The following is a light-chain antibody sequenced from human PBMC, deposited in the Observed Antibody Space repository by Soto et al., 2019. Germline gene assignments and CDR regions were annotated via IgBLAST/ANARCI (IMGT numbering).Light chain of an antibody. V-gene: IGLV2-8*01. CDR2: EVS. Sequence: QSALTQPPSASGSPGQSVTISCTGTSSDVGGYNFVSWYQHHPGKAPKLIIYEVSKRPSGVPNRFSGSKSGNTASLTVSGLQAEDEADYYCHSYAGSNIYVFGSGTKLTVL. CDR1: SSDVGGYNF. J-gene: IGLJ1*01. CDR3: HSYAGSNIYV.